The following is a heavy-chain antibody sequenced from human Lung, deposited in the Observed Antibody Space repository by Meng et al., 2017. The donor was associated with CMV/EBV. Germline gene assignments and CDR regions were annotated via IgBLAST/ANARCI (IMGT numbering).Heavy chain of an antibody. D-gene: IGHD3-3*01. CDR3: TSHSYDFWGGMDV. Sequence: GGSLRLXCAASGFTFSGSAMHWVRQASGKGLEWVGRIRSKANSYATAYAASVKGRFTISRDDSKNTAYLQMNSLKTEDTAVYYCTSHSYDFWGGMDVWGQGXTVTVSS. CDR1: GFTFSGSA. V-gene: IGHV3-73*01. CDR2: IRSKANSYAT. J-gene: IGHJ6*02.